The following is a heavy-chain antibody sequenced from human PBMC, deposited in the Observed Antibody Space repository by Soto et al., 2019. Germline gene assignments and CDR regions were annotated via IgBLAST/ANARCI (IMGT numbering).Heavy chain of an antibody. V-gene: IGHV4-34*01. Sequence: QVQLQQWGAGLLKPSETLSLTCAVYGGSFSGYYWSWIRQPPGKGLEWIGEINHSGSTNYNPSLKSRVTISEDTSKNQFSLKLSSVTAADTAVYYCARVTGRGYFDLWGRGTLVTVSS. D-gene: IGHD2-8*02. CDR1: GGSFSGYY. CDR2: INHSGST. CDR3: ARVTGRGYFDL. J-gene: IGHJ2*01.